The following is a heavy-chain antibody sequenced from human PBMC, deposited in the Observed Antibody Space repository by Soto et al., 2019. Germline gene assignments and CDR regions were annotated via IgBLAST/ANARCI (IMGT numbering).Heavy chain of an antibody. CDR1: GFTFDDYC. Sequence: GGSLRLSSAASGFTFDDYCMSWVRQAPGKGLEWVSGINWNGGSTGYADSVKGRFTISRDNAKNSLYLQMNSLRAEDTALYHCARDIEVRGVIIPSLFAYWGQGTLVTVSS. J-gene: IGHJ4*02. CDR3: ARDIEVRGVIIPSLFAY. D-gene: IGHD3-10*01. CDR2: INWNGGST. V-gene: IGHV3-20*01.